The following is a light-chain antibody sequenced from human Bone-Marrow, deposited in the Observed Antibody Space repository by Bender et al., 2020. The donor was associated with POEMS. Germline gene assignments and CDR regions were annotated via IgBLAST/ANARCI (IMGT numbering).Light chain of an antibody. CDR3: SAWDDSLSGWV. CDR2: YDD. J-gene: IGLJ3*02. CDR1: SSNIGNHG. Sequence: QAVVTQPPSLSEAPRQRVTISCSGSSSNIGNHGVNWYQQPPGEAPKLLIYYDDLLTPGVSDRFSASKSGSSASLAISELQSEDEALDYCSAWDDSLSGWVFGGGTKLTV. V-gene: IGLV1-36*01.